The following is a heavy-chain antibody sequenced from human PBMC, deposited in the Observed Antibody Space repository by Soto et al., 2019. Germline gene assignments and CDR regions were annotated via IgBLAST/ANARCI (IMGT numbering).Heavy chain of an antibody. CDR3: ARDPPGFHSAFDF. CDR2: TYYRYRWYS. J-gene: IGHJ4*02. V-gene: IGHV6-1*01. CDR1: GDSVSSNGAS. Sequence: QVQMQQAGPELVKPSQTLSLTCAISGDSVSSNGASWNWIRQSPSRVLEWLGRTYYRYRWYSDYMPSGKSRRTFKPDTTQNKFSLHLNSVTPEDTAIYCGARDPPGFHSAFDFWGQGTLVTVSS. D-gene: IGHD4-4*01.